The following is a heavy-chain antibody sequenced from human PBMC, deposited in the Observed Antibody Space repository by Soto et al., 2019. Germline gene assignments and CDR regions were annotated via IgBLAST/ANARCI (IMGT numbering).Heavy chain of an antibody. Sequence: GESLKISCQGSGYSFTSNWIGWVRQMPGKGLEWMGIINPADSDIKYSPSFQGQVTISADKSIGTAYLQWSSLKASDTAMYYCARHERTADSRKIDCWGQGTLVTVSS. CDR1: GYSFTSNW. CDR3: ARHERTADSRKIDC. J-gene: IGHJ4*02. D-gene: IGHD2-21*02. V-gene: IGHV5-51*01. CDR2: INPADSDI.